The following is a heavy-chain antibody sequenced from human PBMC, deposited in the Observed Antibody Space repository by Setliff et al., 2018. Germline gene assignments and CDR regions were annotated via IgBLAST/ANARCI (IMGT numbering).Heavy chain of an antibody. CDR3: ARAGSIVAAASHLDH. Sequence: ASVKVSCKASGYTFTDYYLHWVRQAPGQGLEWMGWIDPNSGGTSYGHTFQGRVSMTGDKSISTVYMDLSRLTSDDTAVYYRARAGSIVAAASHLDHWGQGTLVTVSS. J-gene: IGHJ4*02. V-gene: IGHV1-2*02. CDR2: IDPNSGGT. D-gene: IGHD2-21*01. CDR1: GYTFTDYY.